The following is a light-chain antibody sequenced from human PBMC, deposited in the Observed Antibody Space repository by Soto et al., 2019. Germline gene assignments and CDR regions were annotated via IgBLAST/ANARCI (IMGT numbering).Light chain of an antibody. CDR3: QQYGSSPSIT. CDR2: GAS. Sequence: EIVMTQSPDTLSVSPGERATLSCRAGQSVTNNLAWYQQKPGQAPRLLIYGASTRTIAIPARFSGSGSGTDFTLTISRLEPEDFAVYYCQQYGSSPSITFGQGTRLEIK. J-gene: IGKJ5*01. CDR1: QSVTNN. V-gene: IGKV3-20*01.